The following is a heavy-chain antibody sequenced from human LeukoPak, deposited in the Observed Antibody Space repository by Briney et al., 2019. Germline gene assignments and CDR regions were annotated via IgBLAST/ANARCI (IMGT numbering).Heavy chain of an antibody. J-gene: IGHJ4*02. V-gene: IGHV5-51*01. CDR1: GYSFTSYW. CDR2: IYPGDSET. D-gene: IGHD2-15*01. CDR3: ARQLGYCSGGSCYSWNYFDY. Sequence: GESLKISCKGSGYSFTSYWIGWVRQMPGKGLEWMGIIYPGDSETRYSPSFQGQVTISADKSISTAYLQWSSLKASDTAMYYCARQLGYCSGGSCYSWNYFDYWGQGTLVTVSS.